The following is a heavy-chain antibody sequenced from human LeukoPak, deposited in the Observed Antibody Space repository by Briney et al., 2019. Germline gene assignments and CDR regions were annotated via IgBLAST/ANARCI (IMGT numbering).Heavy chain of an antibody. J-gene: IGHJ4*02. CDR3: ARASPWGDYFDY. V-gene: IGHV3-13*01. Sequence: AGGSLRLSCAASGFTFSSYDMHWVRQATGKGLEWVSAIGTAGDTYYPGSVKGRFTISRENAKNSLHLQMNSLRAGDTAVYYCARASPWGDYFDYWGQGTLVTVSS. CDR2: IGTAGDT. D-gene: IGHD3-16*01. CDR1: GFTFSSYD.